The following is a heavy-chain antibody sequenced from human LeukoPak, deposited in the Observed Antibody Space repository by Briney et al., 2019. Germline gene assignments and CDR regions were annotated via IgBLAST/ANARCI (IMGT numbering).Heavy chain of an antibody. CDR2: ISGSGGST. Sequence: GGSLRLSCAASGFTLRSYAMSWVRQPPGKGLEWVSAISGSGGSTYYADSVKGRFTISRDNSKNTLYLELNSLSAEDTAVYHCVRQTYYYDSSGYYFGYWGQGTLVTVSS. CDR1: GFTLRSYA. D-gene: IGHD3-22*01. CDR3: VRQTYYYDSSGYYFGY. V-gene: IGHV3-23*01. J-gene: IGHJ4*02.